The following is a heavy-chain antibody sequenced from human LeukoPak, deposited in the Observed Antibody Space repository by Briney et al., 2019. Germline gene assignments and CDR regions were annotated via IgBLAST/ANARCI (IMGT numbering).Heavy chain of an antibody. CDR1: GGSISSYY. J-gene: IGHJ5*02. CDR2: IYYSGST. D-gene: IGHD6-6*01. V-gene: IGHV4-59*01. Sequence: SETLSLTCTVSGGSISSYYWSWIRQPPGKGLEWIGYIYYSGSTNYNPSLKSRVTISVDTSKNQFSLKLSSVTAADTAVYYCAGYIAAPNWFDPWGQGTLVTVSS. CDR3: AGYIAAPNWFDP.